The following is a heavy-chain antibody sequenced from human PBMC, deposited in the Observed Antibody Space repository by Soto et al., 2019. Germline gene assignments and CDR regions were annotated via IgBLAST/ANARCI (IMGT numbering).Heavy chain of an antibody. V-gene: IGHV3-30*18. CDR2: ILYDGSDK. D-gene: IGHD2-2*01. CDR3: AKDARSYRGYYYGMDV. J-gene: IGHJ6*02. Sequence: GGSLRLSCAASGSTFSSYGMHWVRQAPGKGLEWLAAILYDGSDKSYAVSVKGRFTISRDNSKNTLYLQMNSLRAVDTALYYCAKDARSYRGYYYGMDVWGQGTTVTVSS. CDR1: GSTFSSYG.